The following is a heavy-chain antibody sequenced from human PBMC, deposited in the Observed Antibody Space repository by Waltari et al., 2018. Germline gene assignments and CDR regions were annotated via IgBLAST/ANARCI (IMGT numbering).Heavy chain of an antibody. D-gene: IGHD6-19*01. V-gene: IGHV3-23*01. CDR1: GFTFSSYA. J-gene: IGHJ1*01. Sequence: EVQLLESGGGLVQPGGSLRLSCAASGFTFSSYAMSWVRQAPGKGLEWVSAISGSGGSTYYADSVKGRFTISRDNSKNTLYLQMNSLRAEDTAVYYCAKDLRQWLGVRAEYFQHWGQGTLVTVSS. CDR2: ISGSGGST. CDR3: AKDLRQWLGVRAEYFQH.